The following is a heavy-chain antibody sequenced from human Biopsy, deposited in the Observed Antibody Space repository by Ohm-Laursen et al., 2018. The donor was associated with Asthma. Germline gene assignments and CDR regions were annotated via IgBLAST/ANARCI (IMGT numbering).Heavy chain of an antibody. Sequence: SDTLSLTCDVSGGSISVSNWWSWVRQPPGKGLEWIGEINHRGSTNYNPSLKSRVSFSRDTSKNQFSLRLSSVTAADTAMYYCARIPRRSGSYFVDYWGQGTLVTVSS. J-gene: IGHJ4*02. CDR2: INHRGST. CDR1: GGSISVSNW. D-gene: IGHD3-22*01. CDR3: ARIPRRSGSYFVDY. V-gene: IGHV4-4*02.